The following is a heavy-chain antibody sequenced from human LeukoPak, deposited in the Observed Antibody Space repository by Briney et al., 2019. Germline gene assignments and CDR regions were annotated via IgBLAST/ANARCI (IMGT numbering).Heavy chain of an antibody. J-gene: IGHJ4*02. CDR3: VKVDT. CDR2: IRNDGNKK. CDR1: GFSFSTSG. D-gene: IGHD3-22*01. Sequence: GGSLRLSCVASGFSFSTSGMHWVRQSPGKGLDWVAFIRNDGNKKNYAESVKGRFTISRDNSRNTLYLQMDSLSAEDTAVYYCVKVDTWGQGTLVTVSS. V-gene: IGHV3-30*02.